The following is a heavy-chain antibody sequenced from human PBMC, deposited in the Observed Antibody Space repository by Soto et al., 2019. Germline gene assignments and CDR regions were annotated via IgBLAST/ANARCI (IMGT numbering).Heavy chain of an antibody. CDR3: ARAAGGSPSCDP. CDR1: GYTFTSYY. J-gene: IGHJ5*02. D-gene: IGHD2-15*01. CDR2: INPSGGST. Sequence: QVQLVQSGAEVKKPGASVKVSCKPSGYTFTSYYMHWVRQAPGQGLEWMGIINPSGGSTSYAQKYHGRVTMTRDKPTSTFYMELSSLRSEDTAGYDCARAAGGSPSCDPWGQGTLVTVSS. V-gene: IGHV1-46*03.